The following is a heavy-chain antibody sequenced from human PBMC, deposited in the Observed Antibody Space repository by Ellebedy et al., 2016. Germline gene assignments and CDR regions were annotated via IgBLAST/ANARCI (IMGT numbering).Heavy chain of an antibody. J-gene: IGHJ4*02. V-gene: IGHV3-23*01. D-gene: IGHD2-8*01. CDR3: AKDIARSNGWSTPSTSNY. CDR2: IVGDTGTT. CDR1: GFAFSNYG. Sequence: GESLKISCAASGFAFSNYGMNWVRPAPGKGLEWVSGIVGDTGTTYYADSVRGRFTISRDNSKNTLFLQMNSLKVEDTAVYYCAKDIARSNGWSTPSTSNYWGRGTLVTVSS.